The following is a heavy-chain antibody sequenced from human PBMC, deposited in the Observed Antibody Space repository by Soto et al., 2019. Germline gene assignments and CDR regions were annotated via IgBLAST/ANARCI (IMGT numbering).Heavy chain of an antibody. J-gene: IGHJ6*02. CDR2: IHPGESDT. CDR1: GYSFTTYW. V-gene: IGHV5-51*01. CDR3: ARHEATYYNFYGMDV. Sequence: HGESLKISCKSYGYSFTTYWIAWVRRMPGKGLEWMGSIHPGESDTRYSPSFQGQVTISADRSITTAYLQWSSLKASDTAMYYCARHEATYYNFYGMDVWGQGTTVTLSS.